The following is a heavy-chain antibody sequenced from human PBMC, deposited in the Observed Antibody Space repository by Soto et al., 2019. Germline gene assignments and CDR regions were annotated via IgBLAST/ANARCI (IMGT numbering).Heavy chain of an antibody. D-gene: IGHD3-22*01. V-gene: IGHV4-30-2*01. Sequence: QLQLQESGSGLVKPSQTLSLTCAVSGGSISSGGYSWSWIRQPPGKGLEWIGYIYHSGSTYYNPSLKSRVTISVDRSKTQFSLKLSSVTAADTAVYYCARASHYYDSSGYYYVLDYWGQGTLVTVSS. CDR1: GGSISSGGYS. CDR3: ARASHYYDSSGYYYVLDY. CDR2: IYHSGST. J-gene: IGHJ4*02.